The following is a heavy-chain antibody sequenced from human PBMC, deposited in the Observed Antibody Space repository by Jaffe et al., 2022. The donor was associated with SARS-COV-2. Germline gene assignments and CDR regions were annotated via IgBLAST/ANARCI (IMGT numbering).Heavy chain of an antibody. CDR2: ISSSSSTI. CDR1: GFTFSSYS. J-gene: IGHJ3*02. Sequence: EVQLVESGGGLVQPGGSLRLSCAASGFTFSSYSMNWVRQAPGKGLEWVSYISSSSSTIYYADSVKGRFTISRDNAKNSLYLQMNSLRDEDTAVYYCARGAKGYCSGGSCYWGVEDEDAFDIWGQGTMVTVSS. CDR3: ARGAKGYCSGGSCYWGVEDEDAFDI. D-gene: IGHD2-15*01. V-gene: IGHV3-48*02.